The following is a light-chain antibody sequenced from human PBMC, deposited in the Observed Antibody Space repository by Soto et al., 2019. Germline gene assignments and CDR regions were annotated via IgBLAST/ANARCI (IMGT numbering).Light chain of an antibody. V-gene: IGLV2-14*01. CDR2: DVT. CDR3: TSYTNINTLI. Sequence: QSALTQPASVSGSPGQSVTISCTGTSSDIGLYNYVSWYQQHPAKAPKLMVYDVTHRPSGVSNRFSGSKSGNTASLTISGLLVEDEADYYCTSYTNINTLIFGGGTKLTVL. J-gene: IGLJ2*01. CDR1: SSDIGLYNY.